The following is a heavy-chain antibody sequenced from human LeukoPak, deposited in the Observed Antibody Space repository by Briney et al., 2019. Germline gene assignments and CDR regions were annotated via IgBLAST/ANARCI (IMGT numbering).Heavy chain of an antibody. D-gene: IGHD3-16*02. CDR2: ISSSGSTI. CDR1: GFTFSDYY. CDR3: ARELAYYDYVWGSYRYDAFDI. V-gene: IGHV3-11*01. J-gene: IGHJ3*02. Sequence: PGGSLRLSCAASGFTFSDYYMSWIRQAPGKGLEWVSYISSSGSTIYYADSVKGRFTISRDNAKNSLYLQMNSLRAEDTAVYYCARELAYYDYVWGSYRYDAFDIWGQGTMVTVSS.